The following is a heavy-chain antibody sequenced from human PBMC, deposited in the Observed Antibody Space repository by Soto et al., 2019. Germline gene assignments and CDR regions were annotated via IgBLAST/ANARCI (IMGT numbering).Heavy chain of an antibody. CDR3: ARGWARGDPGDYYGMDV. J-gene: IGHJ6*02. D-gene: IGHD4-17*01. Sequence: GGSLRLSCAASGFTFSSYWMHWVRQAPGKGLVWVSRINSDGSSTSYADSVKGRFTISRDNAKNTLYLRMNSLRAEDTAVYYCARGWARGDPGDYYGMDVWGQGTTVTVSS. CDR2: INSDGSST. V-gene: IGHV3-74*01. CDR1: GFTFSSYW.